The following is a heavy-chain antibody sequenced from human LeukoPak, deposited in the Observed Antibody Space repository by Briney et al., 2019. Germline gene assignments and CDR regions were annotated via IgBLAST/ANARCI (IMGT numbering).Heavy chain of an antibody. J-gene: IGHJ3*02. CDR1: GGSFSGYY. CDR3: ARASKAGFLDAFDI. D-gene: IGHD2/OR15-2a*01. V-gene: IGHV4-34*01. CDR2: INHSGST. Sequence: SETLSLTCAVYGGSFSGYYWSWIRQPPGKGLEWIGEINHSGSTNYNPSLKSRVTISVDTSKNQFSLKLSSVTAADTAVYYCARASKAGFLDAFDIWGQGTMVTVSS.